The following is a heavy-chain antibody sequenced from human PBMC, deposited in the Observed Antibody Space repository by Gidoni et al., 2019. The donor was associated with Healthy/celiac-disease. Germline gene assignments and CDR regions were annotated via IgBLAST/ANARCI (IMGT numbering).Heavy chain of an antibody. CDR1: GFTFSTSS. J-gene: IGHJ4*02. CDR2: IGGTGGTV. CDR3: ARGGSYVY. D-gene: IGHD1-26*01. V-gene: IGHV3-48*02. Sequence: EVQLVESGGGLVQHGGSLRLACAASGFTFSTSSMNWVRQAPGKGLEWISYIGGTGGTVHYADSVKGRFTISRDNAKNSLYLQMNSLRDEDTAVYYCARGGSYVYWGQGTLVTVSS.